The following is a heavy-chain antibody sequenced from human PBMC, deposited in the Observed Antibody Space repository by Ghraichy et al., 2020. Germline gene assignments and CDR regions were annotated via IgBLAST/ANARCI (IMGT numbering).Heavy chain of an antibody. CDR2: IYSSGST. V-gene: IGHV4-39*01. Sequence: SETLSLTCTVSGGSISSRSYYWGWIRQPPGKGLEYIGSIYSSGSTYYDPSLKSRVTISVDTSKNQFSLRLTSVTAADTAVYFCAGRVVRVLGYNFWSNSYNLDHYGMDVWGQGTTVTVSS. CDR3: AGRVVRVLGYNFWSNSYNLDHYGMDV. J-gene: IGHJ6*02. D-gene: IGHD3-3*01. CDR1: GGSISSRSYY.